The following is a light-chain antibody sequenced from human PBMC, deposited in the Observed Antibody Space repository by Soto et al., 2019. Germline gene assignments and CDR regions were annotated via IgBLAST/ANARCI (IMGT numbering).Light chain of an antibody. CDR2: GAS. CDR1: QSVTSSF. J-gene: IGKJ2*01. V-gene: IGKV3-20*01. CDR3: QQYGGSPPFT. Sequence: EVVLTQSPGTLSLSPGERATLSCRSSQSVTSSFLSWFQQKPGQPPRLLLYGASRRAAGTPDRFSGSGSGTDFTLIISGLEPEDFAVYYCQQYGGSPPFTFGQGTKVEIK.